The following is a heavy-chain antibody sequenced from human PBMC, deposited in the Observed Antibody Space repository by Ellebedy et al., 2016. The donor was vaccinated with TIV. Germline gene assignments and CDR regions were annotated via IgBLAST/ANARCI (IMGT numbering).Heavy chain of an antibody. CDR2: INPSGGST. Sequence: AASVKVSCKASGYTFSSYFMHWVRQAPGQGLEWMGIINPSGGSTTYAQSLQGRVTMTRDTSTTTVYMELSSLTFEDTAVYYCARSRSSGWLHTPDYWGQGALVIVSS. V-gene: IGHV1-46*04. D-gene: IGHD6-19*01. CDR3: ARSRSSGWLHTPDY. CDR1: GYTFSSYF. J-gene: IGHJ4*02.